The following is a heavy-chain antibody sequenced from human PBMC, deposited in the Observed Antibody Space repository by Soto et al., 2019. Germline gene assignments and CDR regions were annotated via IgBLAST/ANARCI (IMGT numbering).Heavy chain of an antibody. Sequence: HPRGALRLSCAASGFTFISYAIICFRQAPCKGLEWVSAISGSGGSTYYADSVKGRFTISRDNSKNTLYLQMNSLRAEDTAVYYCAKDPYYARAKGSFDYWGQGTLVTVSS. V-gene: IGHV3-23*01. CDR1: GFTFISYA. CDR2: ISGSGGST. D-gene: IGHD3-10*01. J-gene: IGHJ4*02. CDR3: AKDPYYARAKGSFDY.